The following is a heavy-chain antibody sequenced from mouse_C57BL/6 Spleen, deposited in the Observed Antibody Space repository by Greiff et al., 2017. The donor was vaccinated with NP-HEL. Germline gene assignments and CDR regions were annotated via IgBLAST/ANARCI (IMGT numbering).Heavy chain of an antibody. CDR2: ISDGGSYT. V-gene: IGHV5-4*01. CDR3: ARLLRRDCYAMDY. Sequence: EVQRVESGGGLVKPGGSLKLSCAASGFTFSSYAMSWVRQTPEKRLEWVATISDGGSYTYYPANVTGRFTISRDNAKNNLYLQMSHLKSEDTAMYYCARLLRRDCYAMDYWGQGTSVTVSS. J-gene: IGHJ4*01. D-gene: IGHD2-12*01. CDR1: GFTFSSYA.